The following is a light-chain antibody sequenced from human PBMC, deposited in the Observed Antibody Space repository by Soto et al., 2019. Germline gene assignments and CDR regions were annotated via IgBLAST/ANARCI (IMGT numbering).Light chain of an antibody. CDR3: QQYYSFPLT. V-gene: IGKV1-5*03. Sequence: DIQMTQSPSTLSASVGDRVTITCRASQSISSWLAWYQQKPGKAPKLLIYKASSLESGVPSRFSGSGSGTEFTLTISCLQSEDFAPYYCQQYYSFPLTLGGGTKVDIK. CDR1: QSISSW. CDR2: KAS. J-gene: IGKJ4*01.